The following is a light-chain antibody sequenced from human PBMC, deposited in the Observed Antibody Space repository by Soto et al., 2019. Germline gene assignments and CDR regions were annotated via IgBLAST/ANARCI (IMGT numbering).Light chain of an antibody. CDR2: EGS. Sequence: QSVLTQPASVSGSPGQWITISCTGTSSDVGSYNLVSWYQQHPGKAPKLMIYEGSKRPSGVSNRFSGSKSGNTASLTISGLQAEDEADYYCCSYAGSSTSLYVFGTGTKVTVL. V-gene: IGLV2-23*01. CDR1: SSDVGSYNL. CDR3: CSYAGSSTSLYV. J-gene: IGLJ1*01.